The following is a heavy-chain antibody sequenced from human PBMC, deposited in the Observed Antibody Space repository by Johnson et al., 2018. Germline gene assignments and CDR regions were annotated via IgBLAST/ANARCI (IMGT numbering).Heavy chain of an antibody. J-gene: IGHJ3*02. V-gene: IGHV4-4*02. CDR3: ASLRGDACDI. CDR2: ISHSGNT. D-gene: IGHD3-10*01. CDR1: GGSISSDNW. Sequence: QVQLVESGPGLVKPSGTLSLTCAVSGGSISSDNWWSWVRQPPGKGLEWTGEISHSGNTNYNPSLKRRDIISLENSKNQFSLKLSSVPAADTALYYCASLRGDACDIWGQGTIVTVSS.